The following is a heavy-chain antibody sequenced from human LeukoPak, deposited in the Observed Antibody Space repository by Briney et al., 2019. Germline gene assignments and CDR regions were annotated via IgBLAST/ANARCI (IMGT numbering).Heavy chain of an antibody. Sequence: AGGSLRLSCAASGLTFSNFWMSWVRQAPGRGPEWVAYINPDGSETYHVDSVKGRFTISRDNDKNSLYLQMNSLTVDDTSVYYCARGHYVLDYWGQGTLVTVSS. D-gene: IGHD4-17*01. CDR3: ARGHYVLDY. CDR1: GLTFSNFW. J-gene: IGHJ4*02. CDR2: INPDGSET. V-gene: IGHV3-7*04.